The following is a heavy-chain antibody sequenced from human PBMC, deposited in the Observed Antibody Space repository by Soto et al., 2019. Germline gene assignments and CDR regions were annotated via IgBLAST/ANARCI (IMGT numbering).Heavy chain of an antibody. CDR1: GGSISSYY. V-gene: IGHV4-59*01. Sequence: SETLSLTCTFSGGSISSYYWSLIRQPPGKGLEWIGYIYYSGSTNYNPSLKSRVTISVDTSKNQFSLKLSSVTAADTAVYYCGRTYYDFWSGKMGYYYYYMDVWGKGTTVTVSS. J-gene: IGHJ6*03. CDR3: GRTYYDFWSGKMGYYYYYMDV. CDR2: IYYSGST. D-gene: IGHD3-3*01.